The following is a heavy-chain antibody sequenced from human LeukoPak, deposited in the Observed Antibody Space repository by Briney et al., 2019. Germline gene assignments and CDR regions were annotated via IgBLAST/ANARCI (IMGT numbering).Heavy chain of an antibody. Sequence: SETLSLTCTVSGGSISSANYYWSWIRQPPGKGLEWIGYIHNSGSSYYNPSFKNRLSISVATSKNQFSLKLTSVTAADTAVYYCARFDSSGWFPDYWGQGNLLTVSS. CDR3: ARFDSSGWFPDY. CDR2: IHNSGSS. V-gene: IGHV4-30-4*01. J-gene: IGHJ4*02. D-gene: IGHD6-19*01. CDR1: GGSISSANYY.